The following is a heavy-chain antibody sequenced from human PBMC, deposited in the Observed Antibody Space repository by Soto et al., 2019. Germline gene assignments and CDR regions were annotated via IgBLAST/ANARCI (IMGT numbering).Heavy chain of an antibody. J-gene: IGHJ6*03. D-gene: IGHD6-19*01. CDR1: GYTFTSYA. CDR3: ASLGVAVAGTGYYYYYMDV. CDR2: INAGNGNT. Sequence: GASVKVSCKASGYTFTSYAMHWVRQAPGQRLEWMGWINAGNGNTKYSQKFQGRVTITRDTSASTAYMELSSLRSEDTAVYYCASLGVAVAGTGYYYYYMDVWGKGTTVTVSS. V-gene: IGHV1-3*01.